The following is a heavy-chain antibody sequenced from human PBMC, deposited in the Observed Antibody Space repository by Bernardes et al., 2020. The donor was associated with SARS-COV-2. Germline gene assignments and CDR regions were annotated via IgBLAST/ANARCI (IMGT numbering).Heavy chain of an antibody. J-gene: IGHJ6*02. D-gene: IGHD5-18*01. CDR3: ARTVYSPRGYGMDV. CDR1: GYTFTGYY. CDR2: INPNSGGT. Sequence: ASVKVSCKASGYTFTGYYMHWVRQAPGQGLEWMGWINPNSGGTNYAQKFQGWVTMTRDTSISTAYMELSRLRSDDTAVYYCARTVYSPRGYGMDVWGQGTTVTVSS. V-gene: IGHV1-2*04.